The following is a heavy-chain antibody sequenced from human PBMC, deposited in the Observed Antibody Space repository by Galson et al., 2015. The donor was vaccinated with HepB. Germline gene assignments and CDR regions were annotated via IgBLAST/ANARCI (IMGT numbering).Heavy chain of an antibody. CDR2: ISYDGSNK. Sequence: SLRLPCAASGFTFSSYGMHWVRQAPGKGLEWVAVISYDGSNKYYADSVKGRFTISRDNSKNTLYLQMNSLRAEDTAVYYCAKDFYDSSGYEYFQHWGQGTLVTVSS. CDR3: AKDFYDSSGYEYFQH. D-gene: IGHD3-22*01. CDR1: GFTFSSYG. J-gene: IGHJ1*01. V-gene: IGHV3-30*18.